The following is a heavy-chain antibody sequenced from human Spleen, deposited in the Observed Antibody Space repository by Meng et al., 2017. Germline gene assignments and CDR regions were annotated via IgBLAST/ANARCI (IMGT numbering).Heavy chain of an antibody. CDR1: GFTFSSYD. CDR2: ISASGISI. V-gene: IGHV3-48*03. Sequence: GESLKISCAASGFTFSSYDMNWVRQTPGKGLELLSYISASGISIYYADSVKGRFTISRDNAKNSMYLQMNSLRAEDTAFYYCARDQIRLTFGIDSWGQGTLVTVSS. D-gene: IGHD3-16*01. CDR3: ARDQIRLTFGIDS. J-gene: IGHJ4*02.